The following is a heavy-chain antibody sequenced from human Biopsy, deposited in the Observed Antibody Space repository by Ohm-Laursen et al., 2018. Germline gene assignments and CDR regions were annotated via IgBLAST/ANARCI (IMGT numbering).Heavy chain of an antibody. J-gene: IGHJ6*02. Sequence: TLSLTCTVSGGSISSSSYFWGWIRQTPGKGLEWIGSMSYGESARYLPSLKSRVTLSVDTSKNQLSLSLSSVTAADTAVYYCARGVDYYDPYHYYALDVWGQGTAVTVSS. CDR3: ARGVDYYDPYHYYALDV. V-gene: IGHV4-39*01. D-gene: IGHD3-22*01. CDR2: MSYGESA. CDR1: GGSISSSSYF.